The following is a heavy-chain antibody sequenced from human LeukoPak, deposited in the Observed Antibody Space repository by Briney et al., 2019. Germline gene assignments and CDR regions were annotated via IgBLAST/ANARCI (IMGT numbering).Heavy chain of an antibody. Sequence: TSETLSLTCTVSGDSISSYYWSWIWQPPGKGLEWIGYIYYSGSTNYNPSLQSRVTISVDTSKNQFSLKLRSVTAADTAVYYCARHGSRVLDYWGQGTLVTVSS. CDR1: GDSISSYY. J-gene: IGHJ4*02. D-gene: IGHD5/OR15-5a*01. CDR3: ARHGSRVLDY. CDR2: IYYSGST. V-gene: IGHV4-59*08.